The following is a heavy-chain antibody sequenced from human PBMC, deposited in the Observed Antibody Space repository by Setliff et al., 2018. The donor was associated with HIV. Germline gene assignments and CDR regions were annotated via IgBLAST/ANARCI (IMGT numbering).Heavy chain of an antibody. D-gene: IGHD2-21*02. J-gene: IGHJ3*02. V-gene: IGHV4-59*08. CDR2: IYYSGST. Sequence: SETLSLTCTVPGGSIVRYYWTWIRQPPGKGLEWIGYIYYSGSTNYNPSLKSRVIISVDTSKMQFSLKLRSVTAADTAMYYCARLLQGGNYAFDIWGQGTMVTVSS. CDR3: ARLLQGGNYAFDI. CDR1: GGSIVRYY.